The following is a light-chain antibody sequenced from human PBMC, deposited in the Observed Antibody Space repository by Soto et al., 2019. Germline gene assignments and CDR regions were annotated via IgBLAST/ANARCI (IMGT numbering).Light chain of an antibody. CDR2: GAT. CDR3: QQYGGSPRT. Sequence: EIVLTQSPGTLSLSPGEGATLSCRASQRINSFLAWYQQRRGQAPRLLIHGATNRATVIPDRFSGSGSGTDITLTISRLEPEDFAIYYCQQYGGSPRTFGQGTKVQVK. CDR1: QRINSF. J-gene: IGKJ1*01. V-gene: IGKV3-20*01.